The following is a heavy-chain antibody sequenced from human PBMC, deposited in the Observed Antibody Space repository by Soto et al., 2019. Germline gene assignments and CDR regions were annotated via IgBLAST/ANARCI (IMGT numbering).Heavy chain of an antibody. CDR1: GYTFTSYW. Sequence: ASVKVSCKASGYTFTSYWIGWVRQMPGKGLEWMGIIHPGDSDTTYSPSFQGQVTISADKSISAAYLQWSSLKASDTAMYYCARGCGSYGPCRYGMDVWGQGTTVTVSS. CDR3: ARGCGSYGPCRYGMDV. J-gene: IGHJ6*02. D-gene: IGHD5-18*01. CDR2: IHPGDSDT. V-gene: IGHV5-51*01.